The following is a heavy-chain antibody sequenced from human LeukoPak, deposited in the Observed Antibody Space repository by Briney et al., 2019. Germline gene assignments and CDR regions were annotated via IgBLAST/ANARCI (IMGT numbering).Heavy chain of an antibody. V-gene: IGHV4-39*01. D-gene: IGHD3-22*01. J-gene: IGHJ3*02. Sequence: SETLSLTCTVSGGSISSSSYYWGWIRQPPGKGLEWIGGIYYSGSTYYNPSLKSRVTISVDTSKNQFSLKLSSVTAADTAVYYCARPRRDGSGYPSKAFDIWGQGTMVTVSS. CDR3: ARPRRDGSGYPSKAFDI. CDR1: GGSISSSSYY. CDR2: IYYSGST.